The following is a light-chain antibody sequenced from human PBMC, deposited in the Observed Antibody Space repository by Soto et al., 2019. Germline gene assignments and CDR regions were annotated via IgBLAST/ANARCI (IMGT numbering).Light chain of an antibody. CDR1: PSVASTY. V-gene: IGKV3-20*01. CDR3: QQYGSSPRT. J-gene: IGKJ1*01. Sequence: EIVLTQSPGTLSLSPGERAILSCRASPSVASTYLAWYQQKPGQAPRLLIYGVSSRATGIPDRFSGTGFGTDFTLTISRLEPEDFAVYYCQQYGSSPRTFGQGTKVDIK. CDR2: GVS.